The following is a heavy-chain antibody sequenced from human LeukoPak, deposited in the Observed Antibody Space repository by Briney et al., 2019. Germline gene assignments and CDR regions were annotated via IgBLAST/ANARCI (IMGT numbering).Heavy chain of an antibody. CDR3: AKASPVGATTGSNYYFDY. V-gene: IGHV3-23*01. D-gene: IGHD1-26*01. Sequence: GGSLRLSCAASGFTFSSYAVSWVRQAPGKGLEWVSAISGSGGSTYYADSVKGRFTISRDNSKNTLYLQMNSLRAEDTAVYYCAKASPVGATTGSNYYFDYWGQGTLVTVSS. CDR1: GFTFSSYA. J-gene: IGHJ4*02. CDR2: ISGSGGST.